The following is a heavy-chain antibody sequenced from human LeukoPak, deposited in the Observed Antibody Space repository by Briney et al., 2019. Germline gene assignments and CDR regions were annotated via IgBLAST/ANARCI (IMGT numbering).Heavy chain of an antibody. CDR2: IYTSGST. CDR1: GGSIRSYY. J-gene: IGHJ2*01. D-gene: IGHD6-13*01. V-gene: IGHV4-4*07. CDR3: ARVYYSSSYDYWYFDL. Sequence: SETLSLTCTVSGGSIRSYYWSWIRQPAGKGLEWIGRIYTSGSTNYNSSLKSRVTMSVDTSKNQFSLKLSSVTAADTAVYYCARVYYSSSYDYWYFDLWGRGTLVTVSS.